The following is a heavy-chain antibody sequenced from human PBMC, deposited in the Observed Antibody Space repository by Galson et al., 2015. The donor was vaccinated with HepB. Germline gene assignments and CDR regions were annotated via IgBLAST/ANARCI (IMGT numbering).Heavy chain of an antibody. J-gene: IGHJ4*02. D-gene: IGHD4-17*01. CDR3: ARSYGEHDFDY. V-gene: IGHV3-21*01. CDR1: GFTFSSYS. CDR2: ISSSSSYI. Sequence: SLRLSCAASGFTFSSYSMNWVRQAPGKGLEWVPSISSSSSYIYYADSVKGRFTISRDNAKNSLYLQMNSLRAEDTAVYYCARSYGEHDFDYWGQGTLVTVSS.